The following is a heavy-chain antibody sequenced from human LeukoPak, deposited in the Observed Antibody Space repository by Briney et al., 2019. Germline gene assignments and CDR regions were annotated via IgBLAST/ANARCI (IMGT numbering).Heavy chain of an antibody. V-gene: IGHV3-30*18. CDR2: ISYDGSNK. CDR1: GFTFSSYG. Sequence: PGGSLRLSCGASGFTFSSYGMHWVRQAPGKGLEWVAVISYDGSNKYYADSVKGRFTISRDNSKNTLYLQMNSLRAEDTAVYYCAKDLAVESDYGMDVWGQGTTVTVSS. D-gene: IGHD2-2*01. J-gene: IGHJ6*02. CDR3: AKDLAVESDYGMDV.